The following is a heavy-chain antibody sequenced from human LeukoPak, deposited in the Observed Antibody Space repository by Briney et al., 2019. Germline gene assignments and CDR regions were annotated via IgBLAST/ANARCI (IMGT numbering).Heavy chain of an antibody. Sequence: PSETLSLTCAVSGGSITTTSFSWAWIRQPPGQDLEWIATISSSGEAYYHPSLMSRVTISIDTSKNQFSLDLTSVTAADTGLFYCAKYNPRTGFDYWGQGILVIVSS. J-gene: IGHJ4*02. D-gene: IGHD5-24*01. CDR3: AKYNPRTGFDY. CDR2: ISSSGEA. CDR1: GGSITTTSFS. V-gene: IGHV4-39*01.